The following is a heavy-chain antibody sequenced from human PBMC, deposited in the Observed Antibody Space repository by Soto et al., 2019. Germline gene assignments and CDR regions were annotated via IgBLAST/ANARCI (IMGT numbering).Heavy chain of an antibody. CDR2: INSDGSST. J-gene: IGHJ6*02. CDR3: ARVDYDFWSGTPNGMDV. CDR1: GFTFSSYW. V-gene: IGHV3-74*01. D-gene: IGHD3-3*01. Sequence: GSLRLSCAASGFTFSSYWMHWVRQAPGKGLVWVSRINSDGSSTSYADSVKGRFTISRDNAKNTLYLQMNSLRAEDTAVYYCARVDYDFWSGTPNGMDVWGQGTTVTVSS.